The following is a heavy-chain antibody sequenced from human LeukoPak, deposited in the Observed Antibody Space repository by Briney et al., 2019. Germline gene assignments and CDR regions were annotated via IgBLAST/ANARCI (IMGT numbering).Heavy chain of an antibody. CDR3: AKDRDDSGDYAFDY. J-gene: IGHJ4*02. Sequence: PGGSLRLSCAASAFTFSSYWMHWVRQAPGKGLVWVSRINSDGISTSYADSVKGRFTISRDNSKNTLSLQMSSLRAEDTAIYYCAKDRDDSGDYAFDYWGQGILVSVSS. V-gene: IGHV3-74*01. CDR1: AFTFSSYW. D-gene: IGHD4-17*01. CDR2: INSDGIST.